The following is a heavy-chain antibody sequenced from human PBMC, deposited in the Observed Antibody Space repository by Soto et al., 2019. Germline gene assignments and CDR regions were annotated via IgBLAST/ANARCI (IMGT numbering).Heavy chain of an antibody. CDR1: GYTFTSYD. D-gene: IGHD2-2*01. CDR2: MNPNSGNT. Sequence: GASVKVSCKASGYTFTSYDINWVRQATGQGLEWMGWMNPNSGNTGYAQKFQGRVTMTRNTSISTAYMELSSLRSEDTAVYYCASSGSYISNIVVVPAAMGDFQHWGQGTLVTVSS. V-gene: IGHV1-8*01. CDR3: ASSGSYISNIVVVPAAMGDFQH. J-gene: IGHJ1*01.